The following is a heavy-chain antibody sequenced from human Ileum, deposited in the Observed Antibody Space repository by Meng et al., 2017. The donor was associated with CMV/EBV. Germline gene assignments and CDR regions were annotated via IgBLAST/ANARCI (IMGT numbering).Heavy chain of an antibody. CDR1: GFTFSSYG. V-gene: IGHV3-30*02. J-gene: IGHJ4*02. CDR2: IRSDGSNK. Sequence: GGSLRLSCAASGFTFSSYGMYWVRQAPGKGLEWVAFIRSDGSNKYYPDPVKGRFTISRDNSKNTLYMQMNSLRAEDTAVYYCAKDTNGYYDSSGYFEYWGQGTLVTAPQ. CDR3: AKDTNGYYDSSGYFEY. D-gene: IGHD3-22*01.